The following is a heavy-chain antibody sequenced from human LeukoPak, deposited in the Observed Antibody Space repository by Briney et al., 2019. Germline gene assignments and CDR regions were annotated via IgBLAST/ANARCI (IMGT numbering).Heavy chain of an antibody. CDR2: INPNSGGT. CDR3: ARARFRYNWNDY. CDR1: GYTFTGYY. J-gene: IGHJ4*02. Sequence: ASVKVSCKASGYTFTGYYMHWVRQAPGQGLEWMGWINPNSGGTIYAQKFQGRVTMTRDTSISTAYMELSRLRSDDTAVYYCARARFRYNWNDYWGQGTLVTVSS. V-gene: IGHV1-2*02. D-gene: IGHD1-1*01.